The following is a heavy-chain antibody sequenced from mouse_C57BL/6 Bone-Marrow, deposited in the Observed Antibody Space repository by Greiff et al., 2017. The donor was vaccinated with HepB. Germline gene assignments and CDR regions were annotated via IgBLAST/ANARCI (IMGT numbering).Heavy chain of an antibody. CDR1: GFTFTDYY. CDR3: ARSSLRQGWYFDV. D-gene: IGHD2-4*01. J-gene: IGHJ1*03. Sequence: EVNVVESGGGLVQPGGSLSLSCAASGFTFTDYYMSWVRQPPGKALEWLGFIRNKANGYTTEYSASVKGRFTISRDNSQSILYLQMNALRAEDSATYYCARSSLRQGWYFDVWGTGTTVTVSS. CDR2: IRNKANGYTT. V-gene: IGHV7-3*01.